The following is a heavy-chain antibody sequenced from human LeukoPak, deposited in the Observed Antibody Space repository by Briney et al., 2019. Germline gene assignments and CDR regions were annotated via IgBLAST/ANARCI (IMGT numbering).Heavy chain of an antibody. J-gene: IGHJ5*02. CDR1: GFTFSSYA. CDR2: VSGSGGGP. D-gene: IGHD2-2*01. Sequence: PGGSLRLSCAASGFTFSSYAMSWGRQAPGGGLEWVSAVSGSGGGPSYADSLKGRFPISWANSKNTLYLQMTSLRAGDAAVYYCAIYRGVVPAAMPDNWFDPWGQGTLVTVSS. CDR3: AIYRGVVPAAMPDNWFDP. V-gene: IGHV3-23*01.